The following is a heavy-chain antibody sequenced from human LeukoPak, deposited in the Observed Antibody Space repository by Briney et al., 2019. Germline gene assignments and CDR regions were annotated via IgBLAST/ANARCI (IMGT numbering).Heavy chain of an antibody. D-gene: IGHD4-23*01. Sequence: LSLTCAVXGGSFSXYYWSWIRQPPGKGLEWIGEINHSGSTNYNPSLKSRVTISVDTSKNQFSLKLSSVTAADTAVYYCARAWYLPFDYWGQGTLVTVSS. CDR2: INHSGST. J-gene: IGHJ4*02. CDR1: GGSFSXYY. CDR3: ARAWYLPFDY. V-gene: IGHV4-34*01.